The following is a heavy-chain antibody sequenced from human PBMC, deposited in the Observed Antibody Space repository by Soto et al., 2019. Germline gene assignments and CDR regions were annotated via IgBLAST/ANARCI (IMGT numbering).Heavy chain of an antibody. CDR2: VYHSGTT. CDR3: AVTGRGDFDY. V-gene: IGHV4-4*02. Sequence: PSETLSLTGAVSGASIGTNNCWSWVRQPPGKGLEWIGEVYHSGTTNCKPSLKSRVTISIDKPKNQFSLTLTSMTAADTALYYCAVTGRGDFDYWSQGNLVTFSS. D-gene: IGHD3-3*01. CDR1: GASIGTNNC. J-gene: IGHJ4*02.